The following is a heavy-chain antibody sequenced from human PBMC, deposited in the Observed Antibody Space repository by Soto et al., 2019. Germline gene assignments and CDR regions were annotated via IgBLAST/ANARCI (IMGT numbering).Heavy chain of an antibody. V-gene: IGHV3-21*04. CDR1: GLNFEKCS. J-gene: IGHJ4*02. CDR2: ISPSSTYI. Sequence: GGSLRLSCAASGLNFEKCSMNWVRQPPGKGPEWLASISPSSTYIRYADSVKGRFTISRDNARNSLSLQMMNLRADDTAIYYCVIDMGDIEVVPAITWGPGILPTV. D-gene: IGHD2-15*01. CDR3: VIDMGDIEVVPAIT.